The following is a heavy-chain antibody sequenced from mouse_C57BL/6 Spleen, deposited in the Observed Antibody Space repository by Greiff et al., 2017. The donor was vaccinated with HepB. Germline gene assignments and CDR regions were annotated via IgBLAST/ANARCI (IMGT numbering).Heavy chain of an antibody. CDR2: IDPETGGT. J-gene: IGHJ2*01. CDR1: GYTFTDYE. Sequence: VQLVESGAELVRPGASVTLSCKASGYTFTDYEMHWVKQTPVHGLEWIGAIDPETGGTAYNQKFKGKAILTADKSSSTAYMELRSLTSEDSAVYYCTSANWDYYWGQGTTLTVSS. D-gene: IGHD4-1*01. V-gene: IGHV1-15*01. CDR3: TSANWDYY.